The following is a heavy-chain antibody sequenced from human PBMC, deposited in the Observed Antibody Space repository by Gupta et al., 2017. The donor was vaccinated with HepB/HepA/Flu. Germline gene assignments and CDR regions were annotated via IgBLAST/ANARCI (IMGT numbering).Heavy chain of an antibody. CDR3: ARDGPTVTTGDDDY. Sequence: EVQLVESGGGLVQPGGSLRLSCAASGFTFSSYWMSWVRQAPGKGLEWVANIKQDGSEKYYVDSVKGRFTISRDNAKNSLYLQMNSLRAEDTAVYYGARDGPTVTTGDDDYWGQGTLVTVSS. D-gene: IGHD4-11*01. CDR2: IKQDGSEK. V-gene: IGHV3-7*01. J-gene: IGHJ4*02. CDR1: GFTFSSYW.